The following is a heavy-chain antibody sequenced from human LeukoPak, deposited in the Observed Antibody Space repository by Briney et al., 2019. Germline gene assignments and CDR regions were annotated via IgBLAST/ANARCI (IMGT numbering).Heavy chain of an antibody. J-gene: IGHJ5*02. V-gene: IGHV3-30*04. CDR1: GFTFSGYA. CDR3: ARGPRYCTNGVCFMDNWFDP. CDR2: ISYDGSNK. D-gene: IGHD2-8*01. Sequence: GGSLRLSCAASGFTFSGYAMHWVRQAPGKGLEWVAVISYDGSNKYYADSVKGRFTISRDNSKNTLYLQMNSLRAEDTAVYYCARGPRYCTNGVCFMDNWFDPWGQGTLVTVSS.